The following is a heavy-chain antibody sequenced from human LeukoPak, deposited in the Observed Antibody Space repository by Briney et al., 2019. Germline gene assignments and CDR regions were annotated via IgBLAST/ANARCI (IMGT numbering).Heavy chain of an antibody. V-gene: IGHV3-9*01. D-gene: IGHD3-9*01. CDR2: LSWNSGSI. CDR1: GFTFDDYA. J-gene: IGHJ4*02. CDR3: AKEKDYDILTGYYYPRYFDY. Sequence: PGRSLRLSCAASGFTFDDYAMHWARQAPGKGLELALGLSWNSGSIGYADSVKGRFTISRDNAKNSLYLQMNSLRAEDTALYYCAKEKDYDILTGYYYPRYFDYWGQGTLVTVSS.